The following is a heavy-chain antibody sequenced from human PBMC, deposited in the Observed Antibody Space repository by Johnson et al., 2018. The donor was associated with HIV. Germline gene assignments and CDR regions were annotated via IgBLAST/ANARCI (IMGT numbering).Heavy chain of an antibody. CDR3: AIVTIFGVVIDHDAFDI. CDR1: GFTFDDYG. CDR2: INWNGGSI. Sequence: VQLVESGGGVARPGGSLRLSCVASGFTFDDYGMSWVRQAPGKGLEWVSGINWNGGSIHYADSVKGRFTISRDNAKKSLYLQMNSLRAEDTALYHCAIVTIFGVVIDHDAFDIWGQGTMVTVSS. J-gene: IGHJ3*02. D-gene: IGHD3-3*01. V-gene: IGHV3-20*01.